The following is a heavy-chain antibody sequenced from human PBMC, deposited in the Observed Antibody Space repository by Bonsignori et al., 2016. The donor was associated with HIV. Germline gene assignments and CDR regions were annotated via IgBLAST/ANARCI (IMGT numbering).Heavy chain of an antibody. CDR1: GGSISSYY. D-gene: IGHD5-12*01. V-gene: IGHV4-59*01. CDR3: ARGYSGYDGAFDY. Sequence: SETLSLTCTVSGGSISSYYWSWIRQPPGKGLEWIGYIYYSGSTNYDPSLKSRVTISVDTSKNQFSLKLSSVTAADTAVYYCARGYSGYDGAFDYWGQGTLVTVSS. J-gene: IGHJ4*02. CDR2: IYYSGST.